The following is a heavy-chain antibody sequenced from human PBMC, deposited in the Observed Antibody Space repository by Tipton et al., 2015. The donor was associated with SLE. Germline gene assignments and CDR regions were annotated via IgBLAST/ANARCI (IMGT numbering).Heavy chain of an antibody. CDR1: GYSISSGYY. CDR3: ARGLGEFDY. J-gene: IGHJ4*02. D-gene: IGHD3-16*01. CDR2: IYHSGST. Sequence: GLVKPSETLSLTCAVSGYSISSGYYWGWIRQPPGKGLEWIGSIYHSGSTYYNPSLKSRVTISVDTSKNQFSLKLSSVTAADTAVYYCARGLGEFDYWGQGTLVTVSS. V-gene: IGHV4-38-2*01.